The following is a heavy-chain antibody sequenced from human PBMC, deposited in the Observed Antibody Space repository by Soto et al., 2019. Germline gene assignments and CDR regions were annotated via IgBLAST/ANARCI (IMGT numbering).Heavy chain of an antibody. V-gene: IGHV3-74*01. CDR3: AIVITAGSRSFDY. CDR2: IRSDGSDT. Sequence: EVQLVESGGGLVQPGGSLRLSCAASGFTFSHYWMHWVRQAPGKGLVWVSRIRSDGSDTTYTGSVKGRFTISRDNAKNTLFLQMNSLRAEDTAVYYFAIVITAGSRSFDYWGQGTLVTVSS. J-gene: IGHJ4*02. CDR1: GFTFSHYW. D-gene: IGHD3-22*01.